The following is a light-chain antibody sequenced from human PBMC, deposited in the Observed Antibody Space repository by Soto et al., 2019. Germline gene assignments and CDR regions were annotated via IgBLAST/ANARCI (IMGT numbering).Light chain of an antibody. CDR1: QTITTY. CDR2: GAS. V-gene: IGKV1-39*01. CDR3: QQSHSTPWT. Sequence: DIQMTQSPSSLSASVGDRVTITCRASQTITTYLNWYQQKPGKALKLLIYGASSLQSGVPSRFTGSGSGTDFILTISSLQPEDSATYHCQQSHSTPWTFGQGTKGEIK. J-gene: IGKJ1*01.